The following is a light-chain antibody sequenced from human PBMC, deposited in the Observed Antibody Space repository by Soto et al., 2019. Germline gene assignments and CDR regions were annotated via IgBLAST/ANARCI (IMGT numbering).Light chain of an antibody. V-gene: IGLV2-23*02. CDR1: SGDFGNYDL. CDR3: CSYAGNGAWV. J-gene: IGLJ3*02. Sequence: QSALTQPASVSGSPGQSITISCSGSSGDFGNYDLVSWYQQIPGKAPQLMIFEVSRRPSRVSDRFSGSKSGNTASLTISGLQAEDEGDFYCCSYAGNGAWVFGGGTKVTVL. CDR2: EVS.